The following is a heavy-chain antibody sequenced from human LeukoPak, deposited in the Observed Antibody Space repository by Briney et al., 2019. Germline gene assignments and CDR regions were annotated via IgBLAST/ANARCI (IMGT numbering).Heavy chain of an antibody. D-gene: IGHD5-24*01. Sequence: GGSLRLSCAASGFTFSSSAMSWVRQAPGKGLGWVAAISDTGRLSYCADSVNGRFTISRDNSKNTLSLQMNSLRAADTAVYYCAKGGLRDGYSYAPWGQGTLITVSS. CDR2: ISDTGRLS. CDR3: AKGGLRDGYSYAP. V-gene: IGHV3-23*01. J-gene: IGHJ5*02. CDR1: GFTFSSSA.